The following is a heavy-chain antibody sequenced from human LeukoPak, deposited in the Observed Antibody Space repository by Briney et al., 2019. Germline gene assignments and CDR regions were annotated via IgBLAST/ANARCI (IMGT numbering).Heavy chain of an antibody. V-gene: IGHV4-39*07. CDR2: IYYSGST. CDR1: GGSISSSSYY. J-gene: IGHJ6*03. Sequence: PSETLSLTCTVSGGSISSSSYYWGWIRQPPGKGLEWIGSIYYSGSTYYNPSLKSRVTISVDTSKNQFSLKLSSVTAADTAVYYCARGGLPYYYYYYMDVLGKGTTVTVSS. CDR3: ARGGLPYYYYYYMDV. D-gene: IGHD2-15*01.